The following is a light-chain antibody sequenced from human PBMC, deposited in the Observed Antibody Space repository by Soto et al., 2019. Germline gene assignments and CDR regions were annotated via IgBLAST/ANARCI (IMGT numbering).Light chain of an antibody. CDR1: QSVSAGY. Sequence: EIVLTQSPGTLSLSPGERVTLSCRASQSVSAGYLAWYQQRPGQAPRLLIYVASYRAPGIPDRFSGSGSGTDFTLTISRLEPEDSAVYYCQQYGGSPTFGQGTKVDIK. J-gene: IGKJ1*01. CDR2: VAS. V-gene: IGKV3-20*01. CDR3: QQYGGSPT.